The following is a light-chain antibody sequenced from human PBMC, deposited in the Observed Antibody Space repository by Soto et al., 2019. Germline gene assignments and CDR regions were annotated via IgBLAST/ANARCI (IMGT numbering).Light chain of an antibody. CDR2: EVT. Sequence: QSALTQPPSASGSPGQSVTISCTGTSSDVGGYDYVSWYQQHPGKAPKLMIYEVTKRPSGVPDRFSGSKSGNTASLTVSGLQAEDEADYYCSSYAGSNNFVFGTGIK. V-gene: IGLV2-8*01. J-gene: IGLJ1*01. CDR3: SSYAGSNNFV. CDR1: SSDVGGYDY.